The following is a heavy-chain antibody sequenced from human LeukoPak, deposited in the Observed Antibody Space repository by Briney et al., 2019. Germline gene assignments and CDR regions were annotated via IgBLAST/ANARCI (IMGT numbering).Heavy chain of an antibody. Sequence: GGSLRLSCAASGFTSSSYGMHWVRQAPGKGLEWVAVIWYDGSNKYYADSVKGRFTISRDNSKNTLYLQMNSLRAEDTAVYYCAKLGTSGSYSFDYWGQGTLVTVSS. D-gene: IGHD1-26*01. V-gene: IGHV3-33*06. J-gene: IGHJ4*02. CDR2: IWYDGSNK. CDR3: AKLGTSGSYSFDY. CDR1: GFTSSSYG.